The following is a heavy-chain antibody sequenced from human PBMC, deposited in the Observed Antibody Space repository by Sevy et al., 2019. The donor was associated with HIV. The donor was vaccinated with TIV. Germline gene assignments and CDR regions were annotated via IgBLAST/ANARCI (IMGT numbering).Heavy chain of an antibody. CDR3: ARRSTSSAMDV. Sequence: ASVKVSCKASGYNLTGHYLHWVRQAPGQGLEWMGWINPYSGDTKDAQKFQGRVTMTRDTSISTAYMELTWLTSDDTAVYFCARRSTSSAMDVWGKGTTVTVSS. V-gene: IGHV1-2*02. J-gene: IGHJ6*04. CDR2: INPYSGDT. D-gene: IGHD6-6*01. CDR1: GYNLTGHY.